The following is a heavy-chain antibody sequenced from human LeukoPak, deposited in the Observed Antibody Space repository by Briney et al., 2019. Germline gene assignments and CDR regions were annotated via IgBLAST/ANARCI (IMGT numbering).Heavy chain of an antibody. Sequence: SETLSLTCTVSGGSVSSGSYYWSWIRQPPGKGLEWIGYIYYSGSTYYNPSLKSRVTISVDTSKNQFSLKLSSVTAADTAVYYCARAEGYGDYRLDYWGQGTLVTVSS. V-gene: IGHV4-61*01. CDR3: ARAEGYGDYRLDY. J-gene: IGHJ4*02. CDR2: IYYSGST. D-gene: IGHD4-17*01. CDR1: GGSVSSGSYY.